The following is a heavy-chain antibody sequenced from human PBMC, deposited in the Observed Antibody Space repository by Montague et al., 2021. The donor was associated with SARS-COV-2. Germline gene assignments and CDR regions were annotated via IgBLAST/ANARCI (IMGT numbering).Heavy chain of an antibody. V-gene: IGHV5-10-1*01. CDR3: ARHLGGYYDYMWGSSREDYFDQ. CDR1: GYYFISYW. D-gene: IGHD3-16*02. J-gene: IGHJ4*02. CDR2: IDPGDSST. Sequence: QSGAEVKKPGEFLRISCKGSGYYFISYWITWVRQMPGKGLEWMGKIDPGDSSTNYSPSYQGHVTISADKSSSTAYLQWSGLKASDTAMYYCARHLGGYYDYMWGSSREDYFDQWGQGTLVTVSS.